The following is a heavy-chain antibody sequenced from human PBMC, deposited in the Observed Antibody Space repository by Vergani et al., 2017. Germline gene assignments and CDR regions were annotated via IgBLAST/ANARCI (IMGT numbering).Heavy chain of an antibody. CDR2: IYPGDSDT. J-gene: IGHJ6*03. CDR3: ARLPALESQYMDV. D-gene: IGHD5-24*01. Sequence: EVQLVQSGAAVKKPGESLKISCKRSGYSFTSYWIGWVRQMPGKGLEWMGIIYPGDSDTRYSPSFQGQVTISADKSISTAYLQWSSLKASDTAVYYCARLPALESQYMDVWGKGTTVTVSS. V-gene: IGHV5-51*01. CDR1: GYSFTSYW.